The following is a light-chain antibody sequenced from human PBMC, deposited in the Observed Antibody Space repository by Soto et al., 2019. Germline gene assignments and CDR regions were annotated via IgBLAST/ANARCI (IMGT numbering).Light chain of an antibody. CDR2: AAS. CDR3: QQSYSTPNP. V-gene: IGKV1-39*01. Sequence: DIRMSKSPASLSAYVGDRVTITCRAGQSISSYLNWYQQKPGKAPKLLIYAASSLQSGVPSRFSGSGSGTDFTLTISSLQPEDFATYYCQQSYSTPNPFGQGTRPAIK. J-gene: IGKJ5*01. CDR1: QSISSY.